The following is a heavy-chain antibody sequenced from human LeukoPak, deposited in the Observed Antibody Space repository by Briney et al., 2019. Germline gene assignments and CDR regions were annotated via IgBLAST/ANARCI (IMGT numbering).Heavy chain of an antibody. CDR2: ISSSSSYT. D-gene: IGHD4-17*01. CDR1: GFTFSDYY. CDR3: ARKNGDHDY. J-gene: IGHJ4*02. V-gene: IGHV3-11*03. Sequence: GGSLRLSCAASGFTFSDYYMSWIRQAPGKRLEWVSYISSSSSYTNYADSVKGRFTISRDNAKNSLYLQMNSLRAEDTAVYYCARKNGDHDYWGQGTLVTVSS.